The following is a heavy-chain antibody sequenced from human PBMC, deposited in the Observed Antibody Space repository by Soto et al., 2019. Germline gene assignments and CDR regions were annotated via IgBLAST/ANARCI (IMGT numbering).Heavy chain of an antibody. D-gene: IGHD3-16*01. V-gene: IGHV1-18*01. CDR3: VMVDNYVTPTPQDV. J-gene: IGHJ6*02. CDR2: ISPYTGNT. Sequence: QVQLVQSGDEGKKPGASVKVSCKASGYIFVNYGIAWVRQAPGQGLEWMGWISPYTGNTHSASKVQGRLTMTTDTSTSTAYMDLGSVTSDDTAVYYCVMVDNYVTPTPQDVWGQGTTVTVSS. CDR1: GYIFVNYG.